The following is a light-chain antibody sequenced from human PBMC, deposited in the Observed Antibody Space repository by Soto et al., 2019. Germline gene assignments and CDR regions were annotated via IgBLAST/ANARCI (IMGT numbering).Light chain of an antibody. V-gene: IGLV2-14*01. CDR2: EVS. Sequence: QSALTQPASVSGSPGQSITISCTGTSNDVGGYAYVSWYQQYPGKAPKLVISEVSNRPSGVSHRFSGSRSGNTASLIISGLQAEDEADYYCSSYTGDTTPVFGGGTKLTVL. CDR3: SSYTGDTTPV. J-gene: IGLJ2*01. CDR1: SNDVGGYAY.